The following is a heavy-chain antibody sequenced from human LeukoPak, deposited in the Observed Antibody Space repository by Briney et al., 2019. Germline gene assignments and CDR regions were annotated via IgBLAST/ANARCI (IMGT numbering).Heavy chain of an antibody. V-gene: IGHV3-30-3*01. D-gene: IGHD3/OR15-3a*01. CDR3: ATLSELDYTGDFDY. CDR2: ISYDGSNK. J-gene: IGHJ4*02. CDR1: GFTFGSYA. Sequence: GGSLRLSCAASGFTFGSYAMHWVRQAPGKGLEWVAVISYDGSNKYYADSVKGRFTISRDNSKNTLYLQMNSLRAEDTAVYYCATLSELDYTGDFDYWGQGTLVTVSS.